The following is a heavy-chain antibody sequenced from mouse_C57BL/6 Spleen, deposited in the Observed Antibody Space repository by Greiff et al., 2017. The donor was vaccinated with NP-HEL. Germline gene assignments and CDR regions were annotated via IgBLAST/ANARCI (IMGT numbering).Heavy chain of an antibody. J-gene: IGHJ1*03. CDR3: ARNGGSSYWYFDV. Sequence: QVQLQQSGAELVKPGASVKISCKASGYAFSSYWMNWVKQRPGKGLEWIGQIYPGDGDTNYNGKFKGKATLTADKSSSTAYMQLSSLTSEDSAVYFCARNGGSSYWYFDVWGTGTTVTGSS. CDR2: IYPGDGDT. V-gene: IGHV1-80*01. D-gene: IGHD1-1*01. CDR1: GYAFSSYW.